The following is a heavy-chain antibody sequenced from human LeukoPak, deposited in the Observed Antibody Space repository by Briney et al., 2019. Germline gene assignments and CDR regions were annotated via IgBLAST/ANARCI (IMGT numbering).Heavy chain of an antibody. Sequence: GGSLRLSCAASGFTFSSYWMNWVRQAPGKGLDGVANIKQDGSEKKYVDSVKGRFTISRDNAKNSLYLQMNSLRAEDTAMYYCMTASRSSSWPPPTWGQGTLVTVSS. D-gene: IGHD6-13*01. V-gene: IGHV3-7*01. CDR1: GFTFSSYW. CDR2: IKQDGSEK. J-gene: IGHJ5*02. CDR3: MTASRSSSWPPPT.